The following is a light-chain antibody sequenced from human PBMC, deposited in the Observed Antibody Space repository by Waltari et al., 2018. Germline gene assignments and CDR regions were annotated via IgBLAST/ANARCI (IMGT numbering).Light chain of an antibody. V-gene: IGLV1-44*01. CDR1: SFHIGANP. CDR3: AAWDDSLNGVV. Sequence: QSVLTQPPSVSGTPGQRVAISCSGNSFHIGANPVNCYQQLPGTAPKLLLYSNSERTPGVPDRFSGSKSGTSASLAISGLQSEDEAHYYCAAWDDSLNGVVFGGGTRLTVL. CDR2: SNS. J-gene: IGLJ2*01.